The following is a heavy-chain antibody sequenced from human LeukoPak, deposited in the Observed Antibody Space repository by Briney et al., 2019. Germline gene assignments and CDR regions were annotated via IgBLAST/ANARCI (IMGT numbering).Heavy chain of an antibody. CDR3: ARDGGSSWYLSYYYYYMDV. V-gene: IGHV3-48*03. Sequence: GGSLRLSCAASGFTFSSYEMNWVRQAPGKGLEWVSYISSSGSTIYYADSVKGRFTISRDNAKNSLYLQMNSLRAEDTAVYYCARDGGSSWYLSYYYYYMDVWGKGTTVTISS. D-gene: IGHD6-13*01. J-gene: IGHJ6*03. CDR1: GFTFSSYE. CDR2: ISSSGSTI.